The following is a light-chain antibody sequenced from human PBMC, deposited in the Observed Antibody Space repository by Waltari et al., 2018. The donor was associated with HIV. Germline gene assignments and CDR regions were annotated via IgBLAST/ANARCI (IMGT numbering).Light chain of an antibody. J-gene: IGKJ1*01. V-gene: IGKV3-20*01. Sequence: EIVLTQSPGTLSLSPGERATLSCRASQSVNSNYLAWYQQKPGQAPRLLIYGASSRATDIPNRFSGSGSGTDFTLTVSRLEPEDSAVYYCQQYGTSPRTFGRGTKVEI. CDR2: GAS. CDR3: QQYGTSPRT. CDR1: QSVNSNY.